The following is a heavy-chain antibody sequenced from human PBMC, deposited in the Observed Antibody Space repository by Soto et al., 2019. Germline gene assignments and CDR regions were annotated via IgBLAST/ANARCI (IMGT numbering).Heavy chain of an antibody. CDR3: ASTARRGYY. CDR1: GDTFTVYD. D-gene: IGHD3-22*01. Sequence: APAEVSSTASGDTFTVYDMHWVRQAPGQGLEWMGWINPNSGGTNYAQKFQGRVTMTRDTSISTAYMELSRLRSDDTAVYYCASTARRGYYWGQGTLVTVSS. V-gene: IGHV1-2*02. J-gene: IGHJ4*02. CDR2: INPNSGGT.